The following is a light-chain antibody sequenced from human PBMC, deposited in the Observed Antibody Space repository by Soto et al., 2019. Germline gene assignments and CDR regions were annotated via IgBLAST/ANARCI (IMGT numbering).Light chain of an antibody. V-gene: IGLV2-23*02. CDR3: CSYAGGVTFFL. CDR1: SGDVGSYSP. Sequence: QSVLTQPASVSGSPGQSITISCTGTSGDVGSYSPVSWYQQLPGKAPKLIIYEVSKRPSGVSNRFSGSKSGNTASLTISGLQAEDEAEYYCCSYAGGVTFFLFGTGTKVTVL. CDR2: EVS. J-gene: IGLJ1*01.